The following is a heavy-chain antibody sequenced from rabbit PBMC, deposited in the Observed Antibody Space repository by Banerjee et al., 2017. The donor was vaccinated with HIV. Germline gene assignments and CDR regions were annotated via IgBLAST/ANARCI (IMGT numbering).Heavy chain of an antibody. CDR2: IYGGSSDYT. V-gene: IGHV1S45*01. Sequence: QEQPEESGGGLVQPEGSLTLTCTASGFSFSSSVYMWWVRQAPGKGLEWLARIYGGSSDYTAYASWAKGRFTISKSTSLNTVTLQMTSLTAADTATYFCARDFAGDSYITFDLWGQGTLVTVS. CDR3: ARDFAGDSYITFDL. D-gene: IGHD6-1*01. CDR1: GFSFSSSVY. J-gene: IGHJ4*01.